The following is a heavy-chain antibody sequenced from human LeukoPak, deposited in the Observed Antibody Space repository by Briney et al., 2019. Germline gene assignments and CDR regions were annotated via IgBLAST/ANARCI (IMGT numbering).Heavy chain of an antibody. CDR2: INPNSGGT. Sequence: ASVKVSCKASGYTFTGYYMHWVRQAPGQGLEWMGWINPNSGGTNYAQKFQGGVTMTRDTSISTAYMELSRLRSDDTAVYYCARGTYYYDSSGYQVDYWGQGTLVTVSS. CDR1: GYTFTGYY. J-gene: IGHJ4*02. V-gene: IGHV1-2*02. CDR3: ARGTYYYDSSGYQVDY. D-gene: IGHD3-22*01.